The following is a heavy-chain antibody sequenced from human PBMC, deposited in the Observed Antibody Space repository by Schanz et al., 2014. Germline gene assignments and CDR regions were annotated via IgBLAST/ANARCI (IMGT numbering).Heavy chain of an antibody. V-gene: IGHV3-7*02. CDR3: VSQTGSPNY. CDR1: GFSFSTYW. CDR2: IKHDGSVK. Sequence: EVQLVESGGGLVQPGGSLKLSCAASGFSFSTYWMSWVRQAPGKGLEWVANIKHDGSVKDYVDSVEGRFTISRDNAKRSLFLQMNSLRVEDTAVYFCVSQTGSPNYWGQGTLVTVSP. D-gene: IGHD6-13*01. J-gene: IGHJ4*02.